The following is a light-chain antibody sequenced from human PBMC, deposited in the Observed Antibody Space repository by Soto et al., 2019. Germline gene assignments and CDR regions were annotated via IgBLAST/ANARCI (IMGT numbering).Light chain of an antibody. V-gene: IGLV1-40*01. CDR2: GNR. CDR3: AVWDDGLDAWM. J-gene: IGLJ3*02. Sequence: QPVLTQPPSVSGAPGQRVTISCTGNSSNLGAGYDVHWYQQLPGAAPKLVIFGNRNRPSGIPERFSGSKSGTSASLAISRLQSEDEAHYYCAVWDDGLDAWMFGGGTKLTVL. CDR1: SSNLGAGYD.